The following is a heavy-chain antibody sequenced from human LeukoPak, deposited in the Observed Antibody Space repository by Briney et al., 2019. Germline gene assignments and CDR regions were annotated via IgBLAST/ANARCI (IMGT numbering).Heavy chain of an antibody. CDR1: GFTVSSYG. J-gene: IGHJ4*02. CDR3: AKDRLVDNPVDW. V-gene: IGHV3-30*02. Sequence: QPGGSLRLSCAASGFTVSSYGMHWVRQAPGKGLEWVAFIRYDGSNKYYTDSVKGRFTISRDNSKNMLYLQMNSLRPEDTAVYYCAKDRLVDNPVDWWGQGTLVTVSS. CDR2: IRYDGSNK. D-gene: IGHD1-14*01.